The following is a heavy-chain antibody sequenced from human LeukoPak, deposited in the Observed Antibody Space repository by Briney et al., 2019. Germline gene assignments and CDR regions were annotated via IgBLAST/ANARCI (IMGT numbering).Heavy chain of an antibody. CDR3: ARDKISINAFDM. V-gene: IGHV4-59*11. CDR1: DASLSGHY. Sequence: SETLSLTCSVSDASLSGHYLSWIRQPPGKGLEWIGYISYIGSTNYNPSLKSRVTISVDTSKNQFSLKLSSVTAADTAVYYCARDKISINAFDMWGQGTMVTVSS. J-gene: IGHJ3*02. CDR2: ISYIGST. D-gene: IGHD1-14*01.